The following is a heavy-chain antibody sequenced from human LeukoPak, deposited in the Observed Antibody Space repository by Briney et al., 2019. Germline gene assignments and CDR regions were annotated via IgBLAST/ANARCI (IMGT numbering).Heavy chain of an antibody. Sequence: ASVKVSCKVSGYTLTELSMHRVRQAPGTRLEWMGGFDPENGEIAYAQKFQGRVTMTEDTSTDTAYMELSSLRSEDTAVYYCATVKDFGYSGTRDAFDIWGQGTMVTVSS. CDR1: GYTLTELS. CDR2: FDPENGEI. D-gene: IGHD5-12*01. V-gene: IGHV1-24*01. CDR3: ATVKDFGYSGTRDAFDI. J-gene: IGHJ3*02.